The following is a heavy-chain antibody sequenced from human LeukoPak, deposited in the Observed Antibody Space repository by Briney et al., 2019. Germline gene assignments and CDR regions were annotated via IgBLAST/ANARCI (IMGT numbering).Heavy chain of an antibody. D-gene: IGHD6-19*01. Sequence: GGSLRLSCVGSGFIFRSYAMTWVRQAPGKGLEWVSVIYSGGSTYYADSVKGRFTISRDNSKNTLYLQMNSLRAEDTAVYYCARDSYSSGSHLGYWGQGTLVTVSS. V-gene: IGHV3-53*01. J-gene: IGHJ4*02. CDR1: GFIFRSYA. CDR3: ARDSYSSGSHLGY. CDR2: IYSGGST.